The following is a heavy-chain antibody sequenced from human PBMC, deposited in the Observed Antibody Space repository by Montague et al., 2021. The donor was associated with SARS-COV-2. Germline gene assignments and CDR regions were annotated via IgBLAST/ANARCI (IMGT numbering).Heavy chain of an antibody. J-gene: IGHJ4*02. D-gene: IGHD3-22*01. CDR3: ARSTYYYESSVSYYFGY. V-gene: IGHV3-21*01. CDR1: GFTFSSYS. Sequence: SLRLSCAASGFTFSSYSMNWVRQAPGKGLEWVSSISSSSSYIYYADSVKGRFTISRDNAKNSLYLQMNSLRAEDKAVYYYARSTYYYESSVSYYFGYWGQRTLVTVPS. CDR2: ISSSSSYI.